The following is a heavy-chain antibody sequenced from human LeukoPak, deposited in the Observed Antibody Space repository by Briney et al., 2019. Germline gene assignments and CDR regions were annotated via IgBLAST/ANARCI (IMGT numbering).Heavy chain of an antibody. CDR2: VYFSGTT. CDR1: GGSISYYY. V-gene: IGHV4-59*01. J-gene: IGHJ6*02. D-gene: IGHD4/OR15-4a*01. Sequence: ETLSLTCTVSGGSISYYYWSWIRQSPGKGLEWIGYVYFSGTTNYNPSLKSRVTISVDTSKNQFSLQLRSVTAADTAVYYCAREDPQTRVPEGMDVWGQGTTVTVSS. CDR3: AREDPQTRVPEGMDV.